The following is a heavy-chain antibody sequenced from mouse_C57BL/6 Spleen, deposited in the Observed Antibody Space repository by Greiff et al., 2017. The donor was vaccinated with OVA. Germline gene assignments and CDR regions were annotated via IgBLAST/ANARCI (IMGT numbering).Heavy chain of an antibody. Sequence: VQLQESGPELVKPGASVKISCKASGFAFSSSWMNWVKQRPGKGLEWIGRIYPGDGDTNYNGKFKGKATMTADKSSSTAYMQLNSLTSEDSSVYICARYGTTHFDYWGQGTTHTVSS. CDR1: GFAFSSSW. CDR2: IYPGDGDT. CDR3: ARYGTTHFDY. J-gene: IGHJ2*01. D-gene: IGHD1-1*01. V-gene: IGHV1-82*01.